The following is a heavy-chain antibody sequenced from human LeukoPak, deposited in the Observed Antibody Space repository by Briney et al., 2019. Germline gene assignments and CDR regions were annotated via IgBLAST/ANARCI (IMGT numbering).Heavy chain of an antibody. Sequence: SETLSLTCTVSGGSISSSSYYWGWIRQPPGKGPEWIGSIYYSGSTYYNPSLKSRVTISADTSQNQFSLKLSSVTAADTAVYYCASRKLGNDYWGQGTLVTVSS. CDR2: IYYSGST. CDR3: ASRKLGNDY. D-gene: IGHD7-27*01. CDR1: GGSISSSSYY. V-gene: IGHV4-39*07. J-gene: IGHJ4*02.